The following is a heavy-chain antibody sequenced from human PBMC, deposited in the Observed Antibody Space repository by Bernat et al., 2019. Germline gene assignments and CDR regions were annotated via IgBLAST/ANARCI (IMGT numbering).Heavy chain of an antibody. V-gene: IGHV3-23*01. CDR2: ISGSGGST. D-gene: IGHD3-16*01. CDR1: GFTFSSYA. Sequence: EVQLLESGGGLVQPGGSLRLSCAASGFTFSSYAMSWVCQAPGKGLEWVSAISGSGGSTYYADSVKGRFTISRDNSKNTLYLQMNSLRAEDTAVHYCAEALGGQNRYFDYWGQGTLVTVSS. J-gene: IGHJ4*02. CDR3: AEALGGQNRYFDY.